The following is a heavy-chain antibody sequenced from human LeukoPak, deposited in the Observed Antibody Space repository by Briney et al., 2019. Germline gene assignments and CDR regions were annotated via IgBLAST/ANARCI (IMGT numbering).Heavy chain of an antibody. CDR3: ARTSTMVRGVITTYYFDY. CDR2: ISSSGSTI. CDR1: GFTFSDYY. Sequence: GGSLRLSCAASGFTFSDYYMSWIRQAPGKGLEWVSYISSSGSTIYYADSVKGRFTISRDNAKNSLYLQTNSLRAEDTAVYYCARTSTMVRGVITTYYFDYWGQGTLVTVSS. D-gene: IGHD3-10*01. J-gene: IGHJ4*02. V-gene: IGHV3-11*01.